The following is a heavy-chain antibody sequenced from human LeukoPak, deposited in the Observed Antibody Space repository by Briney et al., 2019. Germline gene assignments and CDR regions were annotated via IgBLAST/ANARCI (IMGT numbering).Heavy chain of an antibody. CDR1: GYTFTGYY. D-gene: IGHD3-9*01. V-gene: IGHV1-2*06. J-gene: IGHJ6*03. Sequence: ASVKVSCKASGYTFTGYYMHWVLQAPGQGLEWMGRINPNSGGTNYAQKFQGRVTMARDTSISTAYMELSRLRSDDTAVYYCAREEQYYDILTGYYSYYYMDVWGKGTTVTVSS. CDR3: AREEQYYDILTGYYSYYYMDV. CDR2: INPNSGGT.